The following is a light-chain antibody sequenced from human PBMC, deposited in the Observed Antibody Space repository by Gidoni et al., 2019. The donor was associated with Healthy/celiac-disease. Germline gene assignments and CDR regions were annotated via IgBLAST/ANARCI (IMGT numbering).Light chain of an antibody. CDR3: QQYNNWPPYT. CDR1: QSVSSN. V-gene: IGKV3-15*01. J-gene: IGKJ2*01. CDR2: GAS. Sequence: EIVMTQSPATLSVSPGERATLSCRASQSVSSNLAGYQQKPGQAPRLLIFGASTRATGSPARCSGSGSGTEFTLTISSLQSEDFAVYYCQQYNNWPPYTFGQGTKLEIK.